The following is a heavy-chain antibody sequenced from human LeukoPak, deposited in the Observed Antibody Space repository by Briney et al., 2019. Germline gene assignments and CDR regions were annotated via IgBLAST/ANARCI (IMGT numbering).Heavy chain of an antibody. V-gene: IGHV7-4-1*02. CDR1: GYTFTSYA. Sequence: ASVKVSCKASGYTFTSYAMNWVRQAPGQGLEWMGWINTNTGNPTYAQGFTGRFVFSLDTSVSTAYLQISSLKAEDTAVYYCARDRIEQYYYDSGGYSPPFDYWGQGTLVTVSS. D-gene: IGHD3-22*01. J-gene: IGHJ4*02. CDR3: ARDRIEQYYYDSGGYSPPFDY. CDR2: INTNTGNP.